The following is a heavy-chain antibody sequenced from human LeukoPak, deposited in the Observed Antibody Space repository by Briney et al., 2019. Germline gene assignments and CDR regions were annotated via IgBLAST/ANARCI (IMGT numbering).Heavy chain of an antibody. CDR1: GGSISSSSYY. Sequence: SETLSLTCTVSGGSISSSSYYWGWIRQPPGKGLEWIGNIYYSGSTYYNPSLKSRVSISVDTSKNQFSLKLSSVTAADTAVYYCARHRRGATPHFFFGGYYFDYWGQGTLVTVSS. CDR3: ARHRRGATPHFFFGGYYFDY. V-gene: IGHV4-39*01. D-gene: IGHD1-26*01. CDR2: IYYSGST. J-gene: IGHJ4*02.